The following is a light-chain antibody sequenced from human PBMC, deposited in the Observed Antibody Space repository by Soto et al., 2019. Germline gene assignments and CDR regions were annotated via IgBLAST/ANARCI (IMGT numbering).Light chain of an antibody. Sequence: DIPMTQSPSTLSASVGDRVTITCRASQSITNRLAWYQQKPGRAPKVLIYDASNLETGVPSRFSGSGSGTEFFLSISSLQPDDFATYWCQHYGGLWTFGQGTKVEIK. J-gene: IGKJ1*01. CDR3: QHYGGLWT. CDR1: QSITNR. CDR2: DAS. V-gene: IGKV1-5*01.